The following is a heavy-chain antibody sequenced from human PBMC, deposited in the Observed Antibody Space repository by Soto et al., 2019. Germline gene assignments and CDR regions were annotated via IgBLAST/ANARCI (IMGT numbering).Heavy chain of an antibody. D-gene: IGHD5-12*01. CDR2: IVASGGIT. Sequence: EVQLLESGGGLAQPGGSLRLSCAASGFTFSSYPMSWVRQAPGQGLEWVSGIVASGGITYYADSVKGRFTISRDNSKKTLYLQKKSLRAEEKAVYYCAKNSAAAIRVGYDYWGQGTLVTVSS. J-gene: IGHJ4*02. CDR3: AKNSAAAIRVGYDY. CDR1: GFTFSSYP. V-gene: IGHV3-23*01.